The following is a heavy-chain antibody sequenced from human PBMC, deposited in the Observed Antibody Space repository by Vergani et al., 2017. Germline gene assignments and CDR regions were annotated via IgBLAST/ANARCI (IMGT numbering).Heavy chain of an antibody. CDR3: AREPKAVSGAHYFDY. J-gene: IGHJ4*02. CDR1: GGTFSSYA. Sequence: QVQLVQSGAEVKKPGSSVKVSCKASGGTFSSYAISWVRQAPGQGLEWMGGIIPIFGTANYAQKFQGRVTITADESTSTAYMELSCLRSEDTAVYYCAREPKAVSGAHYFDYWGQGTLVTVSS. CDR2: IIPIFGTA. V-gene: IGHV1-69*01. D-gene: IGHD4-23*01.